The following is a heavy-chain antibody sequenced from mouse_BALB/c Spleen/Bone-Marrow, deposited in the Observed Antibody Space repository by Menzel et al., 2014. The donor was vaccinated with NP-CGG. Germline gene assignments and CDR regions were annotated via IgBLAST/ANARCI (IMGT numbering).Heavy chain of an antibody. Sequence: EVQRGESGGGLVQPGGSRKLSCAASGFTFSDYGMAWVRQAPGKGPEWVAFISNLAYSIYYADTVTGRFTISRENAKNTLYLEMSSLRSEDTAMYYCATIYYGNSYAMDYWGQGTSVTVSS. CDR2: ISNLAYSI. D-gene: IGHD2-1*01. V-gene: IGHV5-15*02. CDR3: ATIYYGNSYAMDY. CDR1: GFTFSDYG. J-gene: IGHJ4*01.